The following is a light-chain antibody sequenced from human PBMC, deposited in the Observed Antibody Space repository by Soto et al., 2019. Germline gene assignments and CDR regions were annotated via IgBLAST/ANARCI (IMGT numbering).Light chain of an antibody. CDR3: QQYNSWPWT. Sequence: EIMLTQSPVTLSLSPGERDTLSCRASQSVSGYLAWYQQKPGQAPRLLIYDVSNRATGIPARFSGSGSGTDFTLTISSLEPEDLAVYYCQQYNSWPWTFGQGTKVDIK. CDR2: DVS. CDR1: QSVSGY. J-gene: IGKJ1*01. V-gene: IGKV3-11*01.